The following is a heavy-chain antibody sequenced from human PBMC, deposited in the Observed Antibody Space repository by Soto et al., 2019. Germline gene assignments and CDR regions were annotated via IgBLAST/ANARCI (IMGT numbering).Heavy chain of an antibody. D-gene: IGHD6-13*01. V-gene: IGHV3-30*18. Sequence: PGESLKISCAASGFTFSSYGMHWVRQAPGKGLEWVAVISYDGSNKYYADSVKGRFTISRDNSKNTLYLQMNSLRAEDTAVYYCAKSARSSSWYSHYYGMDVWGQGTTVTVSS. CDR1: GFTFSSYG. J-gene: IGHJ6*02. CDR3: AKSARSSSWYSHYYGMDV. CDR2: ISYDGSNK.